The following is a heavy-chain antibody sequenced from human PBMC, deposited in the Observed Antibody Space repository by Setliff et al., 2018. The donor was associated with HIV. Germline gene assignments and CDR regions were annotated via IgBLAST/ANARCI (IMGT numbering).Heavy chain of an antibody. CDR2: IYYTGRS. V-gene: IGHV4-59*04. CDR3: GRENPGDY. Sequence: PSETLSLTCTVSGGSISTSYWNWIRQPPGKGLEWIAYIYYTGRSFHNPSLKSRTTISVDTSKNQFSLKLSSVTAADTAVYYCGRENPGDYWGQGTLVTVSS. J-gene: IGHJ4*02. D-gene: IGHD3-10*01. CDR1: GGSISTSY.